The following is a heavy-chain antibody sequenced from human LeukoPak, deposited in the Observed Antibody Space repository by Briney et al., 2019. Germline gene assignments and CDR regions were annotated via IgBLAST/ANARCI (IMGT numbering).Heavy chain of an antibody. CDR3: ARDGGAMIVVVMFDY. J-gene: IGHJ4*02. V-gene: IGHV3-30-3*01. CDR1: GFTFSSYA. Sequence: GGSLRLSCAASGFTFSSYAMHWVRQAPGKGLEWVAVISYDGSNKYYADSVKGRFTISRDNSKNTLYLQMNSLRGEDTAVYYCARDGGAMIVVVMFDYWGQGTLVTVSS. D-gene: IGHD3-22*01. CDR2: ISYDGSNK.